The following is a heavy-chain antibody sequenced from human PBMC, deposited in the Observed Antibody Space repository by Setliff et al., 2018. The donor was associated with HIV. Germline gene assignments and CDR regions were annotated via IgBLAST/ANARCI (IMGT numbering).Heavy chain of an antibody. V-gene: IGHV1-2*02. J-gene: IGHJ6*03. CDR1: GYTFTGYY. Sequence: ASVKVSCKASGYTFTGYYIHWVRQAPGQGLEWMGWINPKRGGTNYAQKFQGRVTMTRDTSISTAYLEMSRLRSDDTAVYYCARDAQEMSILATIIVYYYYMDVWGKGTTVTVSS. CDR2: INPKRGGT. CDR3: ARDAQEMSILATIIVYYYYMDV. D-gene: IGHD5-12*01.